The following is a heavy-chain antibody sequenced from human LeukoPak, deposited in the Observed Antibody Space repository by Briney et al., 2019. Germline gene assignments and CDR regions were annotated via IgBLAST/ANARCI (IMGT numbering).Heavy chain of an antibody. Sequence: GASVKVSCKASGYTFTGYYMHWVRQAPGQGLEWMGWINPNSGGTNYAQKFQGRVTMTRDTSISTTYMELSSLRSDDTAIYYCVRGGALYYDFWDWGQGTLVTVSS. D-gene: IGHD3-3*01. CDR2: INPNSGGT. CDR3: VRGGALYYDFWD. CDR1: GYTFTGYY. V-gene: IGHV1-2*02. J-gene: IGHJ4*02.